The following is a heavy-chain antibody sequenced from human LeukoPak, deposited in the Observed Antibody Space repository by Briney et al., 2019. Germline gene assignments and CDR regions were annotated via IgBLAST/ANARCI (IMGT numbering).Heavy chain of an antibody. CDR1: GGFISSSSYY. V-gene: IGHV4-61*02. CDR2: IYTSGST. Sequence: PSETLSLTCTVSGGFISSSSYYWSWIRQPAGKGLEWIGRIYTSGSTNYNPSLKSRVTMSVDTSKNQFSLKLSSVTAADTAVYYCARYPPGGMPDYWGQGTLVTVSS. D-gene: IGHD1-1*01. CDR3: ARYPPGGMPDY. J-gene: IGHJ4*02.